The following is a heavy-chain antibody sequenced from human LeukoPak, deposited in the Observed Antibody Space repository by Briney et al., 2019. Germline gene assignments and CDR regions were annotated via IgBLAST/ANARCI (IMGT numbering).Heavy chain of an antibody. V-gene: IGHV2-5*01. J-gene: IGHJ4*02. CDR3: ARMAERWLQPYADY. CDR1: GFSLSTSGVG. CDR2: IYWNDDK. Sequence: SGPTLVKPTQTLTLTCTFSGFSLSTSGVGVGWIRQPPGKALEWLALIYWNDDKRYSPSLKSRLTITKDTSKNQVVLTMTNMDPVDTATYYCARMAERWLQPYADYWGQGTLVTVSP. D-gene: IGHD5-24*01.